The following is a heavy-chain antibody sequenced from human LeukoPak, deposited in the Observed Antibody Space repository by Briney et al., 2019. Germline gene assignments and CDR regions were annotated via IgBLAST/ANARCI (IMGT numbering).Heavy chain of an antibody. J-gene: IGHJ4*02. CDR3: GRGGYSLDY. D-gene: IGHD5-18*01. CDR2: IYTSGST. V-gene: IGHV4-59*10. Sequence: PSETLSLTCAVSGVSISSYYWSWVRQPAGKGLEWIGRIYTSGSTNYNPCLRNRVTMSVDTSKNQFSLKLSSVTAADTAVYYCGRGGYSLDYWGRGIQVTVA. CDR1: GVSISSYY.